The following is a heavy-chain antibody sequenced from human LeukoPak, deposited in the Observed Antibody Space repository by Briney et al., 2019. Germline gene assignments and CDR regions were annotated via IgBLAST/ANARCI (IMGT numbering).Heavy chain of an antibody. D-gene: IGHD1-7*01. Sequence: SETLSLTCAVYSGSFSGYYGSWISQPRGKGLEWIGEINHSGSTNYNPSLKSRVTISVDTSKNQFSLKLSSVTAADTAVYYCARGELELPPDYWGQGTLVTVSS. CDR1: SGSFSGYY. CDR2: INHSGST. CDR3: ARGELELPPDY. V-gene: IGHV4-34*01. J-gene: IGHJ4*02.